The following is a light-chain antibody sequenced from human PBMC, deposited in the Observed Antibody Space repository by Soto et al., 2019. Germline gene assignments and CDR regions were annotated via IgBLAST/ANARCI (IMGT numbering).Light chain of an antibody. CDR3: HQDGYSPWT. Sequence: EIVLTQSPGTLSLSPGERATLSCRASQTVSSDYLAWYQQRPGQAPRLLIYGASSRATGIPDRFSGRGSGTDFTLTISRLEPGDFAVYYCHQDGYSPWTFGQGTKVEIK. CDR1: QTVSSDY. J-gene: IGKJ1*01. V-gene: IGKV3-20*01. CDR2: GAS.